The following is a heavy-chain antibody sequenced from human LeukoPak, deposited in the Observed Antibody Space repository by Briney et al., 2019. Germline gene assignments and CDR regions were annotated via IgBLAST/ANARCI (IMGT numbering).Heavy chain of an antibody. D-gene: IGHD2-15*01. J-gene: IGHJ4*02. CDR3: AKTSVGEGRIIGSGYFDN. V-gene: IGHV3-23*01. CDR1: GFTFSNHA. Sequence: GGSLRLSCAASGFTFSNHAMNWVRQAPGKGLEWVSIISGSGTVTYYADSVKGRFTISRDNSKNTLYLQMNSLRAEDTAVYYCAKTSVGEGRIIGSGYFDNWGQGTLVTVSS. CDR2: ISGSGTVT.